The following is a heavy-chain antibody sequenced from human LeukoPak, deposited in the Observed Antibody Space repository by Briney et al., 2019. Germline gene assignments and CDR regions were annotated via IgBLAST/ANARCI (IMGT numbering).Heavy chain of an antibody. CDR1: GGSISSGGYY. D-gene: IGHD2-15*01. J-gene: IGHJ4*02. CDR2: IYYSGST. CDR3: ARGKSCSGGSCATSFDY. Sequence: PSETLSLTCTVSGGSISSGGYYWSWIRQPPGKGLEWIGYIYYSGSTYYNPSLKSRVTISLDTSRNQFSLKLSSVTAADTAVYYCARGKSCSGGSCATSFDYWGQGTLVTVSS. V-gene: IGHV4-30-4*08.